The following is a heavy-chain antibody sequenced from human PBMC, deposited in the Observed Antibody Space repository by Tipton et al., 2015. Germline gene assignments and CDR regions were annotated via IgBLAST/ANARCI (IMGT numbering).Heavy chain of an antibody. Sequence: TLSLTCTISGGSVSSGSYYWTWIRQPPGKGLEWIGYIYYSGSTNYNPSLKSRVTMSVDTSKNQFSLNLRSVTAADTAVYFCAKTHGAYDWYLDHWGQGTLVTVSS. CDR2: IYYSGST. CDR1: GGSVSSGSYY. D-gene: IGHD5-12*01. V-gene: IGHV4-61*01. CDR3: AKTHGAYDWYLDH. J-gene: IGHJ4*02.